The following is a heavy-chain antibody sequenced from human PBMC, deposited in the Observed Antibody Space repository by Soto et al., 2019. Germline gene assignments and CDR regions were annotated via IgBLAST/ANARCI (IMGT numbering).Heavy chain of an antibody. J-gene: IGHJ6*02. CDR3: QSYVDIVATLVRDYYYSRDV. Sequence: PSETLSLTCTVSGGSISSSSYYWGWIRQPPGKGLEWIGSIYYSGSTYYNPSLKSRVTISVDTSKNQFSLKLSSVTAADTAVYYCQSYVDIVATLVRDYYYSRDVWGQGTTGTVS. D-gene: IGHD5-12*01. V-gene: IGHV4-39*01. CDR1: GGSISSSSYY. CDR2: IYYSGST.